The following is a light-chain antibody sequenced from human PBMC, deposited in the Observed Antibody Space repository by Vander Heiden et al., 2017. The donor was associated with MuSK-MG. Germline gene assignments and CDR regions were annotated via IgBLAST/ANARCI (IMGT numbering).Light chain of an antibody. J-gene: IGKJ5*01. CDR2: GAS. V-gene: IGKV3D-15*01. CDR3: QLNNNWDPIT. Sequence: EIVMTPSRRTRSVCPGERATLSCRASERVHNDVDWYKQRPGQAPRLLIYGASTRDTAIPARFSGSGFGKEFTLTISSRQTEDFALYYCQLNNNWDPITFGQGTRLEIK. CDR1: ERVHND.